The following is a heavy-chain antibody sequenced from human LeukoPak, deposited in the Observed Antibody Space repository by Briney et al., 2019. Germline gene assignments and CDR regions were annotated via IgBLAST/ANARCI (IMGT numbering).Heavy chain of an antibody. V-gene: IGHV3-23*01. CDR1: GFTFSSYA. D-gene: IGHD6-13*01. CDR3: AKGFSGIAAAGSVY. CDR2: ISGSGGST. J-gene: IGHJ4*02. Sequence: GGSLRLSCAASGFTFSSYAMSWVRQAPGKGLEWVSAISGSGGSTYYADSVKGRFTISRDNSKNTLYLQMNSLRTEDTAVYYCAKGFSGIAAAGSVYWGQGTLVTVSS.